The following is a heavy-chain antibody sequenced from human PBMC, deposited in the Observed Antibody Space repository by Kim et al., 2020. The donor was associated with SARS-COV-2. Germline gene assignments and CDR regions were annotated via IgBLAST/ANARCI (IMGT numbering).Heavy chain of an antibody. D-gene: IGHD3-22*01. CDR3: VRSDFDISGRYYYYDMDV. Sequence: GGSLRLSCSASGFIFRSHAMYWVRQAPGERLELVSAIKNDGGDTTYVDSVRGRFIISRDNSKNMLYLQMSSLIPDDTGVYYCVRSDFDISGRYYYYDMDV. CDR2: IKNDGGDT. J-gene: IGHJ6*01. CDR1: GFIFRSHA. V-gene: IGHV3-64D*09.